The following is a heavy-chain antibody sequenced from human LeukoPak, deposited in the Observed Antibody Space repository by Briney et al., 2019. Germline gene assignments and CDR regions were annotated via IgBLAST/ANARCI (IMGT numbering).Heavy chain of an antibody. J-gene: IGHJ4*02. V-gene: IGHV3-48*03. Sequence: GGSLRLSCAASGFTFSSYEMNWVRQAPGKGLEWVSYISSSGSTIYYADSVKGRFTISRDNAKNSLYLQMNSLRAEDTAVYYCARGESSGWYGGGESDYWGQGTLVTVSS. CDR1: GFTFSSYE. CDR3: ARGESSGWYGGGESDY. CDR2: ISSSGSTI. D-gene: IGHD6-19*01.